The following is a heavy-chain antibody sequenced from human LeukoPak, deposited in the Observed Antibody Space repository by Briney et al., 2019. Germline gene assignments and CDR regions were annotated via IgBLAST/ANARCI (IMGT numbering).Heavy chain of an antibody. CDR3: ASSTVTKGAFDF. J-gene: IGHJ3*01. V-gene: IGHV3-66*01. CDR1: GFTFSSYA. Sequence: GGSLRLSCAASGFTFSSYAMSWVRQAPGKGLEWVSDMDSGGSTHYADSVKGRLTISRDNSKNTLYLQMNSLRAEDTAVYYCASSTVTKGAFDFWGQGTMVTVSS. D-gene: IGHD4-17*01. CDR2: MDSGGST.